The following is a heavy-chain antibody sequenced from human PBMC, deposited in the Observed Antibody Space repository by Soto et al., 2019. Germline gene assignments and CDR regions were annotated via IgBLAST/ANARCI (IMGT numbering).Heavy chain of an antibody. CDR3: ARGSYYGSGSYYPPFED. J-gene: IGHJ4*02. CDR2: IWYDGSNK. V-gene: IGHV3-33*01. CDR1: GFTFSSYG. Sequence: QVQLVESGGGVVQPGRSLRLSCAASGFTFSSYGMHWVRQAPGKGLEWVAVIWYDGSNKYYADSVKGRLTISRDNSKNTLYLQMNSLRAEDTAVYYCARGSYYGSGSYYPPFEDLGQGTLVTVSS. D-gene: IGHD3-10*01.